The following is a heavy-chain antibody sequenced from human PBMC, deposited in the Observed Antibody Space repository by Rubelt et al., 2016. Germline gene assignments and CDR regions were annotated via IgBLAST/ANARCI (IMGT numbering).Heavy chain of an antibody. V-gene: IGHV4-39*07. CDR2: IYYSGST. CDR3: ARDHSSSWSYYYYGMDV. D-gene: IGHD6-13*01. CDR1: GGSISSSSYY. J-gene: IGHJ6*02. Sequence: QLQLQESGPGLVKPSETLSLTCTVSGGSISSSSYYWGWIRQPPGKGLEWIGRIYYSGSTYSNPSLKRRVTISVDTSKNQFSLKLSSVTAADTAVYYCARDHSSSWSYYYYGMDVWGQGTTVTVSS.